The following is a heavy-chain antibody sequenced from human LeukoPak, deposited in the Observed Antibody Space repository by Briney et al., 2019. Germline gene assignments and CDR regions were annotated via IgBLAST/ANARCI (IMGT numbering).Heavy chain of an antibody. D-gene: IGHD6-19*01. CDR2: ISASDGST. V-gene: IGHV3-23*01. J-gene: IGHJ4*02. Sequence: GGSLRLSCAASGFTFSSQAMSWVRQAPGEGLEWVSSISASDGSTNYADSVKGRFTISRDNSNNTLYLQMNSLRAEDTAVYFCAKLIAVTGTDDYWGQGTLVTVSS. CDR3: AKLIAVTGTDDY. CDR1: GFTFSSQA.